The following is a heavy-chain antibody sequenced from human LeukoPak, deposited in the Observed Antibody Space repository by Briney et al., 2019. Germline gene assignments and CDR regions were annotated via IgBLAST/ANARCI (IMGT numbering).Heavy chain of an antibody. CDR1: GFTFSSYG. Sequence: GGSLRLSRAASGFTFSSYGMPWVRQAPGKGLEWVAVIWYDGSNKYYADSVKGRFTISRDNSKNTLYLQMNSLRAEDTAVYYCAKDLEGGIGYWGQGTLVTVSS. J-gene: IGHJ4*02. CDR2: IWYDGSNK. CDR3: AKDLEGGIGY. V-gene: IGHV3-33*06.